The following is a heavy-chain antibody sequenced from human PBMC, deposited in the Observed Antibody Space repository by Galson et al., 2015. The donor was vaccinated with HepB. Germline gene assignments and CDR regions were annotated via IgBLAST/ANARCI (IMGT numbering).Heavy chain of an antibody. CDR3: AKEGYYGSGSFPDN. J-gene: IGHJ4*02. Sequence: SLRLSCAASGFIFSSYGMHWVRQAPGKGLEWVAVISYDGSNKYYADSVKGRFTISRDNTKNTLYLQMNSLRAEDTAVYYCAKEGYYGSGSFPDNWGQGTLVTVSS. V-gene: IGHV3-30*18. CDR1: GFIFSSYG. CDR2: ISYDGSNK. D-gene: IGHD3-10*01.